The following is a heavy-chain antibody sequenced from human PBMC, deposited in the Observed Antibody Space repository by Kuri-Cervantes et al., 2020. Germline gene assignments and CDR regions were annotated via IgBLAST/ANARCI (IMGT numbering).Heavy chain of an antibody. V-gene: IGHV5-51*01. CDR3: ARRVVVPAGGTDAFDI. CDR2: IYPGASDT. CDR1: GYSFTSYW. D-gene: IGHD2-2*01. J-gene: IGHJ3*02. Sequence: GESLKISCKGSGYSFTSYWIGWVRQMPGKGLEWMGIIYPGASDTRYSPSFQGQVTISADKSISTAYLQWSSLKASDTAMYYCARRVVVPAGGTDAFDIRGQGTMVTVSS.